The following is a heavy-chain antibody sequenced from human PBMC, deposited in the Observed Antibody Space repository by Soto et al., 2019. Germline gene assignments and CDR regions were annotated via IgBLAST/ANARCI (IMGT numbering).Heavy chain of an antibody. J-gene: IGHJ6*02. CDR2: ISSSSSYI. D-gene: IGHD3-9*01. V-gene: IGHV3-21*01. CDR1: GFTFSSYS. CDR3: ARDADVVGYFTYYYGMDV. Sequence: GGTLRLTCAASGFTFSSYSMNWVRLAHGKGLEWVSSISSSSSYIYYADSVKGRFTISRDNAKNSLYLQMNSLRAEDTAVYYCARDADVVGYFTYYYGMDVWGQGTTVTVSS.